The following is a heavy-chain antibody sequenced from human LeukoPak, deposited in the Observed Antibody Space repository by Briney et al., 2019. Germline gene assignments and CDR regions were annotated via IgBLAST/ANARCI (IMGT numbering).Heavy chain of an antibody. CDR1: EFTFSSYS. Sequence: GGSLRLSCAASEFTFSSYSMNWVRQAPGKGLEWVSSISSSSSYIYYADSVKGRFAISRDNAKNLLYLQMNSLRAEDTAVYYCASAHYDFWSGYYPYYFDYWGQGTLVTVSS. V-gene: IGHV3-21*01. CDR3: ASAHYDFWSGYYPYYFDY. D-gene: IGHD3-3*01. CDR2: ISSSSSYI. J-gene: IGHJ4*02.